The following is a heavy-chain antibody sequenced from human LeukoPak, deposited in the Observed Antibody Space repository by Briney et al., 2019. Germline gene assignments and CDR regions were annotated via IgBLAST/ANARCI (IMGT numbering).Heavy chain of an antibody. V-gene: IGHV3-7*01. CDR2: IHQDGSEK. D-gene: IGHD5/OR15-5a*01. CDR1: GFTFSSYW. Sequence: GGALRLSCAASGFTFSSYWMSWVRQAPGTGLEWVANIHQDGSEKYYVDSVKGRFTISRDNAKNSLYLQMNSLRAEDTAIYYCGRESSSSTFDYWGQGTLVTVSS. J-gene: IGHJ4*02. CDR3: GRESSSSTFDY.